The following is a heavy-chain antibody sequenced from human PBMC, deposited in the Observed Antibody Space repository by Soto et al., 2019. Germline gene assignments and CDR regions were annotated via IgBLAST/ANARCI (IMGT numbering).Heavy chain of an antibody. D-gene: IGHD6-19*01. CDR1: GFTFSNYN. CDR2: ITYSSTTI. CDR3: ARAGLAPFDY. J-gene: IGHJ4*02. Sequence: LRLSCAASGFTFSNYNMNWVRQTPGKGLEWVSYITYSSTTISYADSVNGRFTISRDNAKNSLYLQMNSLRDEDTAVYYCARAGLAPFDYWGQGTLVTVSS. V-gene: IGHV3-48*02.